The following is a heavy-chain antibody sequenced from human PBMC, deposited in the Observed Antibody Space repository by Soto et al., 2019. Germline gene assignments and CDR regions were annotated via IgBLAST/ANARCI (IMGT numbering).Heavy chain of an antibody. CDR2: IYPGDSDT. D-gene: IGHD6-19*01. J-gene: IGHJ6*02. CDR1: GYSFTSYW. Sequence: GESLKISCKGSGYSFTSYWIGWVRQMPGKGLEWMGIIYPGDSDTRYSPSFQGQVTISADKSISTAYLQWSSLKASDTAMYYCARRRAVAGTGYYYGMDVWGQVTTVTVSS. CDR3: ARRRAVAGTGYYYGMDV. V-gene: IGHV5-51*01.